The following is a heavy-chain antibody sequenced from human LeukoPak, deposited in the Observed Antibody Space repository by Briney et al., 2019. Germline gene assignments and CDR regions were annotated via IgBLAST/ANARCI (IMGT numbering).Heavy chain of an antibody. J-gene: IGHJ4*02. CDR2: ISSSGSTI. Sequence: GGSLRLSCAASGFILSTHGMHWVRQAPGRGLEWVSYISSSGSTIYYADSVKGRFTISRDNAKNSLYLQMNSLRAEDTAVYYCARDSNYYGSGHFDYWGQGTLVTVSS. CDR3: ARDSNYYGSGHFDY. V-gene: IGHV3-48*04. CDR1: GFILSTHG. D-gene: IGHD3-10*01.